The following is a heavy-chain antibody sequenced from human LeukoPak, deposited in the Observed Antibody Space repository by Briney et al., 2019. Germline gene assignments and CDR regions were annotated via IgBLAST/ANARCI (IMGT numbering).Heavy chain of an antibody. D-gene: IGHD6-6*01. CDR3: TRDPRRLDS. Sequence: TGGSLRLSCAASGFTFSDSYMTWVRQAPGKGVEWVAYISGSGHDINYSESAKGRFTISRDNAKNSLYLQMSNLRVEDTAVYCTRDPRRLDSWGQGTLVTVSS. V-gene: IGHV3-11*04. J-gene: IGHJ4*02. CDR1: GFTFSDSY. CDR2: ISGSGHDI.